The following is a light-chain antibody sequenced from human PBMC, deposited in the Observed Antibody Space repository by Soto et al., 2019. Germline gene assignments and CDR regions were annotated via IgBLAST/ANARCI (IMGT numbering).Light chain of an antibody. V-gene: IGKV3-11*01. CDR1: QSIASH. CDR2: DAS. Sequence: ESVLTKSPVTLSLSPGERATLSCRASQSIASHLAWYQQKPGQAPRLLIHDASSRATGIPARFSGSGSGTDFTLTISSLEPEDFAVNYCQQPNNWPPSITSGPGTRLEI. CDR3: QQPNNWPPSIT. J-gene: IGKJ5*01.